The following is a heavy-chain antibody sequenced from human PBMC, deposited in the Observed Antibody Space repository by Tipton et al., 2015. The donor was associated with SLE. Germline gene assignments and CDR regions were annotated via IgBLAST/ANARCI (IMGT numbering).Heavy chain of an antibody. CDR1: GGSFSGYY. CDR3: AREGPMAAPFDY. V-gene: IGHV4-34*01. D-gene: IGHD5-24*01. Sequence: LRLSCAVYGGSFSGYYWSWIRQPPGKGLEWIGEINHSGSTNYNPSLKSRVTISVDTSKNQFSLKLSSVTAADTAVYYCAREGPMAAPFDYWGQGTLVTVSS. J-gene: IGHJ4*02. CDR2: INHSGST.